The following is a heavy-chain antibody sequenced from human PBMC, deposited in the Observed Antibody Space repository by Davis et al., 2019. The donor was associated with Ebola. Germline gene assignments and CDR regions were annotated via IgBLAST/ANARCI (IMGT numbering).Heavy chain of an antibody. D-gene: IGHD2-21*02. J-gene: IGHJ6*02. CDR2: INHSGST. Sequence: MPSETLSLTCTVSGGSISGYYWSWIRQPPGKGLEWIGEINHSGSTNYNPSLKSRVTISVDTSKNQFSLKLSSVTAADTAVYYCARVDKCGGDCYLLYYYYGMDVWGQGTTVTVSS. CDR1: GGSISGYY. CDR3: ARVDKCGGDCYLLYYYYGMDV. V-gene: IGHV4-34*01.